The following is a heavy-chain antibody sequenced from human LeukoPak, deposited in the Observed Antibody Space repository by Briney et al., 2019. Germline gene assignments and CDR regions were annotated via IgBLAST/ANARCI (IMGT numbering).Heavy chain of an antibody. Sequence: GGSLRLSCAASGFTFEDFAMHWVRQAPGKGLEWVSLISWDGGTSYYADSVKGRFTISRDNAKNSLYLQMNSLRAEDTAVYYCARDSGNYFDAFDLWGQGTMVTVSS. CDR2: ISWDGGTS. CDR1: GFTFEDFA. J-gene: IGHJ3*01. V-gene: IGHV3-43D*03. D-gene: IGHD1-26*01. CDR3: ARDSGNYFDAFDL.